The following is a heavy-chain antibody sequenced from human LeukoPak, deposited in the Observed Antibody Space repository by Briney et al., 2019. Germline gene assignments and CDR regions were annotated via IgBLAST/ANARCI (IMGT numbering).Heavy chain of an antibody. D-gene: IGHD6-13*01. Sequence: GSLRLSCAASGITFSNYAMHWVRQAPGKGLEWVAVISYDGSNRYYADSVKGRFTISRDNSKNTLYLQVNSLRAEDTAVYYCARDPFGQQLPRRDAFDIWGQGTMVTVSS. J-gene: IGHJ3*02. V-gene: IGHV3-30-3*01. CDR2: ISYDGSNR. CDR1: GITFSNYA. CDR3: ARDPFGQQLPRRDAFDI.